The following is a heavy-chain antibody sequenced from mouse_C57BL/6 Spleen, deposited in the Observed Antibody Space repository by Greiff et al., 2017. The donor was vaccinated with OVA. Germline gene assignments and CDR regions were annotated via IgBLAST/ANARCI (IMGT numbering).Heavy chain of an antibody. CDR3: ARHDGYYYYAMDY. V-gene: IGHV5-17*01. CDR1: GFTFSDYG. D-gene: IGHD2-3*01. CDR2: ISSGSSTI. Sequence: DVQLVESGGGLVKPGGSLKLSCAASGFTFSDYGMHWVRQAPEKGLEWVAYISSGSSTIYYADTVKGRFTISRDNAKNTLFLQMTSLRSEDTAMYYCARHDGYYYYAMDYWGQGTSVTVSS. J-gene: IGHJ4*01.